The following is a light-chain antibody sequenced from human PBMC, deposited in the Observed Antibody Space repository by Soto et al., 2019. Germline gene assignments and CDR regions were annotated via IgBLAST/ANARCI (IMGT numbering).Light chain of an antibody. CDR1: QSVTRF. Sequence: EIVLTQSPGTLSLSPGERATLSCRASQSVTRFLAWFQQKPGQAPRLLIYGASNRATGIPDRFSGSGSETDFTLTITRLEPEDSAVYYCHHYVGSPWAFGQGTKVEIK. CDR2: GAS. V-gene: IGKV3-20*01. J-gene: IGKJ1*01. CDR3: HHYVGSPWA.